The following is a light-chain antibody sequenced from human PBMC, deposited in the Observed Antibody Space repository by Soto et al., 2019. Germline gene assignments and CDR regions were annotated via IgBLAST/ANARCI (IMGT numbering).Light chain of an antibody. CDR1: QSLLHSNGYTY. CDR2: LGS. J-gene: IGKJ4*01. Sequence: DIVMTQSPLSLPVTPGEPASISCRSSQSLLHSNGYTYLDWYLQKPGQSPQLLIYLGSNRASGVPDRFSGSGSGTDFTLQISRVEAEAVGVYYCMQALKTPSFGGGTKVDIK. CDR3: MQALKTPS. V-gene: IGKV2-28*01.